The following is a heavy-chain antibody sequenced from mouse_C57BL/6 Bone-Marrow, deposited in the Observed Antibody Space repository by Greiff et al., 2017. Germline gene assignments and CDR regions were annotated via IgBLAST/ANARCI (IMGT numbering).Heavy chain of an antibody. D-gene: IGHD1-1*01. CDR1: GYSITSGYY. V-gene: IGHV3-6*01. Sequence: EVKVEESGPGLVKPSQSLSLTCSVTGYSITSGYYWNWIRQFPGNKLEWMGYISYDGSNNYNPSLKNRISITRDTSKNQFFLKLNTVTTEDTATYYCARDPSSGGLRGYFDYWGQGTTLTVSS. CDR3: ARDPSSGGLRGYFDY. J-gene: IGHJ2*01. CDR2: ISYDGSN.